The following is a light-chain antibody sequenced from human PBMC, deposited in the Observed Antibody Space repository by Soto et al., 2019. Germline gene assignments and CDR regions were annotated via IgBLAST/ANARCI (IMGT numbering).Light chain of an antibody. J-gene: IGKJ2*01. V-gene: IGKV3-20*01. Sequence: PGGRATLSCRASQSVSSSYLTWYQQKPGQAPRLLIYGASSRATGIPDRFSGSGSATDFTLTISRLEPEDFAVYYCQPYGSSPNTSGPVNKLEMK. CDR3: QPYGSSPNT. CDR1: QSVSSSY. CDR2: GAS.